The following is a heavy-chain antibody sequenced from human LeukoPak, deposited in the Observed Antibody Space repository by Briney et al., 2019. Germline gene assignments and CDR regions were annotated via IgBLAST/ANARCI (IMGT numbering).Heavy chain of an antibody. D-gene: IGHD3-10*01. CDR2: INPNSGGT. CDR1: GYTFTGYH. Sequence: ASVKVSCKASGYTFTGYHMHWVRQAPGQGLEWMGWINPNSGGTNYAQKFQGRVTMTRGTSISTAYMELSRLRSDDTAVYYCARGGPPGYGSGSYGGDYWGQGTLVTVSS. CDR3: ARGGPPGYGSGSYGGDY. V-gene: IGHV1-2*02. J-gene: IGHJ4*02.